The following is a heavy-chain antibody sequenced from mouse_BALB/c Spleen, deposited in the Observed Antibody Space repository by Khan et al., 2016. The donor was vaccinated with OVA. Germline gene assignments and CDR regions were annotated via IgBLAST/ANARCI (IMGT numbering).Heavy chain of an antibody. CDR2: IWGDGST. V-gene: IGHV2-3*01. Sequence: QVQLKQSGPGLVAPSQSLSITCTVSGFSLNSYGVNWVRQPPGKGLEWLGVIWGDGSTNYHSALKSRLIISKDDSKSQVFLKLNSLQTDDTATYYCAKFTPDYYSMDYWGQGTSVTVSS. CDR3: AKFTPDYYSMDY. CDR1: GFSLNSYG. J-gene: IGHJ4*01. D-gene: IGHD1-1*01.